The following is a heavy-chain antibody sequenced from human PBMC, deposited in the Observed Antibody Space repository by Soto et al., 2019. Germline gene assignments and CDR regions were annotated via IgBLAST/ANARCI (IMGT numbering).Heavy chain of an antibody. V-gene: IGHV3-23*01. CDR3: AKSGSSVRFLEWLPPYYYYGMDV. D-gene: IGHD3-3*01. Sequence: GGSLRLSCSASGFTFISYAMSWVRQAPGKGLEWVSAISGSGGSTYYADSVKGRFTISRDNSKNTLYLQMNSLRAEDTAVYYCAKSGSSVRFLEWLPPYYYYGMDVRGQGTTVTVSS. J-gene: IGHJ6*02. CDR1: GFTFISYA. CDR2: ISGSGGST.